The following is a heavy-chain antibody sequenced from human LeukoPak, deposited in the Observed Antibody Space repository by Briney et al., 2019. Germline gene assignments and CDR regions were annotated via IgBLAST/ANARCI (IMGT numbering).Heavy chain of an antibody. CDR1: GFTFSSYW. J-gene: IGHJ4*02. CDR2: IKQDGSEK. V-gene: IGHV3-7*01. D-gene: IGHD6-13*01. Sequence: PGGSLRLSCAASGFTFSSYWMSWVRQAPGKGLEWVANIKQDGSEKYYVDSVKGRFTISRDNAKNSLYLQMNSLRAEDTAVYYCATDRASSRQNRFDYWGQGTLVTVSS. CDR3: ATDRASSRQNRFDY.